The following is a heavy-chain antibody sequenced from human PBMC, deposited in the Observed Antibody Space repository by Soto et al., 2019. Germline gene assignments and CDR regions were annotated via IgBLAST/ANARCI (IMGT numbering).Heavy chain of an antibody. CDR3: ARSGYSYGPFDY. D-gene: IGHD5-18*01. CDR2: IYSGGST. CDR1: GFTVSSTY. V-gene: IGHV3-53*01. J-gene: IGHJ4*02. Sequence: PGGSLRLSCAASGFTVSSTYMSWVRQAPGKGLEWVSVIYSGGSTYYADSVKGRFTISRDNSKNTLYLQMNSLRAEDTAVYYCARSGYSYGPFDYWRQGTLDTVSS.